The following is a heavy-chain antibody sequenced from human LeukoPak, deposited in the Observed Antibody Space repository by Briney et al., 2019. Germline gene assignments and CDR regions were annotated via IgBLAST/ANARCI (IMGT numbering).Heavy chain of an antibody. D-gene: IGHD6-13*01. J-gene: IGHJ4*02. CDR2: IWYDGSNK. CDR1: GFTFSSYG. Sequence: GGSLRLSCAASGFTFSSYGMHWVRQAPGKGLEWVAVIWYDGSNKYYADSVKGRFTISRDNPKNTLYLQMNSLRAEDTAVYYCARDHEEQQLVPYFDYWGQGTLVTVSS. V-gene: IGHV3-33*01. CDR3: ARDHEEQQLVPYFDY.